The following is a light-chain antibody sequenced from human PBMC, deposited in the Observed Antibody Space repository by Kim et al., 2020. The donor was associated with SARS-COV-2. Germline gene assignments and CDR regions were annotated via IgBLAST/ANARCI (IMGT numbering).Light chain of an antibody. Sequence: RCTITCSGSSPNIGSTTVNWYQQLPGTAPKLLIYSNSHRPSGVPDRFSGSKSGTSASLAISGLQSDDEADYYCATWDVSLTGFYVFGTGTKVTVL. CDR1: SPNIGSTT. CDR3: ATWDVSLTGFYV. V-gene: IGLV1-44*01. J-gene: IGLJ1*01. CDR2: SNS.